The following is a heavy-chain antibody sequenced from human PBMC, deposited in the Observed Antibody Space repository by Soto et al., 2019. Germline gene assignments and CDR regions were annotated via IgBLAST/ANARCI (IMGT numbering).Heavy chain of an antibody. CDR3: AKDRSTMRWFDP. J-gene: IGHJ5*02. CDR1: GASVRSYH. CDR2: IQMSGAT. V-gene: IGHV4-4*07. Sequence: SETLSLTCAVSGASVRSYHWSWIRQAAGKGLEWIGRIQMSGATNYNPSLKTRVTMSLDTSKNEVSLRMTSVTAADTAVYFCAKDRSTMRWFDPWGQGILVTVSS. D-gene: IGHD1-1*01.